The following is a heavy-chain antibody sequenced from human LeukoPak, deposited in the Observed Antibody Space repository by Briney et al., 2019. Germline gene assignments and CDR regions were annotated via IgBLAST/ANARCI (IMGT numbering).Heavy chain of an antibody. D-gene: IGHD3-3*01. Sequence: PGGSLRLSCAASGFTFSSYAMHWVRQAPGKGLEWVAVISYDGSNKYHADSVKGRFTISRDNSKNTPYLQMNSLRAEDTAVYYCARDGDDFWSGYYTDHYYYMDVWGKGTTVTVSS. J-gene: IGHJ6*03. CDR3: ARDGDDFWSGYYTDHYYYMDV. CDR2: ISYDGSNK. V-gene: IGHV3-30*01. CDR1: GFTFSSYA.